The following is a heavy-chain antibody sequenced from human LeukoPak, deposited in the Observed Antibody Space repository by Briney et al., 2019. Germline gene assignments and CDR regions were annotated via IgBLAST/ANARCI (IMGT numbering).Heavy chain of an antibody. CDR2: TWYDGSNK. V-gene: IGHV3-33*01. J-gene: IGHJ4*02. CDR3: ARDQSLLYFDY. D-gene: IGHD2-15*01. Sequence: GGSLRLSCAASGFTFSSYGMHWVRQAPGKGLEWVALTWYDGSNKSYGDSVKGRFTISRDNSKNTLYLQMSSLRAEDTAVYYCARDQSLLYFDYWGQGTLVTVSS. CDR1: GFTFSSYG.